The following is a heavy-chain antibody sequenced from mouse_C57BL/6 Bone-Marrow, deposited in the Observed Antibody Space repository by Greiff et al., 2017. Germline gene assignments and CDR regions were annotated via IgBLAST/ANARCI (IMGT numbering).Heavy chain of an antibody. CDR3: ARYSNLPWYFDV. V-gene: IGHV5-16*01. Sequence: EVNVVESEGGLVQPGSSMKLSCTASGFTFSDYYMAWVRQVPEKGLEWVANINYDGSSTYYLDSLKSRFIISRDNAKNILYLQMSSLKSEDTATYYCARYSNLPWYFDVWGTGTTVTVPS. J-gene: IGHJ1*03. CDR2: INYDGSST. D-gene: IGHD2-5*01. CDR1: GFTFSDYY.